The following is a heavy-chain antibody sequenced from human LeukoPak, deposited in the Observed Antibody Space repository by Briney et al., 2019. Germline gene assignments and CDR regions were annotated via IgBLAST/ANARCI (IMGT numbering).Heavy chain of an antibody. CDR1: GYTFTGYY. J-gene: IGHJ4*02. CDR3: ARVYVWGSYRQIDY. Sequence: ASVKVSCKASGYTFTGYYMHWVRQAPGQGLEWMGRINPNSGGTNYAQKFQGRVTMTRDTSISTAYMELSRLRPDDTAVYYCARVYVWGSYRQIDYWGQGTLVTVSS. V-gene: IGHV1-2*06. CDR2: INPNSGGT. D-gene: IGHD3-16*02.